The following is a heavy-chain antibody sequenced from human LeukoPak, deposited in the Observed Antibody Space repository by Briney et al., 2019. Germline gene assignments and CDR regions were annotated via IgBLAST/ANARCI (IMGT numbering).Heavy chain of an antibody. CDR2: IYPGDSDT. D-gene: IGHD2-2*01. V-gene: IGHV5-51*01. J-gene: IGHJ4*02. CDR1: GYSFTSYW. CDR3: ARRSSSTSHSFDY. Sequence: GASLKISCKVSGYSFTSYWIGWVRQLPGKGLEWMGIIYPGDSDTRYSPSFQGQVTISADKSISTAYLQWSSLKASDTAMYYCARRSSSTSHSFDYWGQGTLVTVSS.